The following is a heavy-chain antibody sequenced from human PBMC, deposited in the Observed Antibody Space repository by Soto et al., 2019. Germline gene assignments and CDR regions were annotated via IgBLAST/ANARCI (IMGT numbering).Heavy chain of an antibody. J-gene: IGHJ4*02. Sequence: EVQLLESGGGLVQPGGSLRLSCVGSGFTFSSYDMTWVRQAPGKGLEWVSSFSFYGRRDNTYYADSVKGRFTISRDNSRNTVYLQMDKLRVEDTAVYYCAKSLYIDNGGPNDHWGERTLVTVSS. CDR3: AKSLYIDNGGPNDH. CDR1: GFTFSSYD. D-gene: IGHD1-1*01. V-gene: IGHV3-23*01. CDR2: FSFYGRRDNT.